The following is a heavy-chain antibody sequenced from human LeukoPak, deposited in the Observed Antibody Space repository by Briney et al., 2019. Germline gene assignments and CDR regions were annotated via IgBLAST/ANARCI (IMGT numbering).Heavy chain of an antibody. CDR1: GGSINGYY. D-gene: IGHD6-19*01. J-gene: IGHJ4*02. Sequence: SETLSLTCTVSGGSINGYYCSWIRQPPGRGLEWIGYIYYSGNTNYSPSLKSRVTISVDASRNQFSLRLSSVTAADTAVYFCARHGIGAVPAEYVDYWGQGTLVTVSS. CDR2: IYYSGNT. V-gene: IGHV4-59*08. CDR3: ARHGIGAVPAEYVDY.